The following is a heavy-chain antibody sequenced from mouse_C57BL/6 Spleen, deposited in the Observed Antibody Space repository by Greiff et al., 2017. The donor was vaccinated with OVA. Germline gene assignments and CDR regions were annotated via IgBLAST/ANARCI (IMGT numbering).Heavy chain of an antibody. J-gene: IGHJ2*01. D-gene: IGHD2-1*01. V-gene: IGHV1-76*01. CDR3: ARGDGKSAYYCDY. CDR2: LSPGSGNT. CDR1: GYTFTDYY. Sequence: VQLQESGAELVRPGASVKLSCKASGYTFTDYYINWVKQRPGQGLEWIARLSPGSGNTYYNGKLKGKATLTAAKSASTAYMHLSSLTSEDSAVYFCARGDGKSAYYCDYWGQGTTLTVSS.